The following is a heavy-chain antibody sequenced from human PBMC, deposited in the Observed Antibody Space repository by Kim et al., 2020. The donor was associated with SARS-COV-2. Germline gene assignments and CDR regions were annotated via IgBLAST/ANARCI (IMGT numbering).Heavy chain of an antibody. V-gene: IGHV3-72*01. CDR3: ARYYYDSSGRRGDALDI. Sequence: VKGRFTISRDDSKNSLYLQMNSLKTEDTAVYFCARYYYDSSGRRGDALDIWGQGTMVTVSS. D-gene: IGHD3-22*01. J-gene: IGHJ3*02.